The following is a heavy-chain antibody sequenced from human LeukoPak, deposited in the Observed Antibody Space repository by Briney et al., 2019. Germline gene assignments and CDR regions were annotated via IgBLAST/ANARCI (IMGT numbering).Heavy chain of an antibody. CDR3: ARGRWDVRFGN. V-gene: IGHV4-34*01. CDR2: VNHSGTI. Sequence: PSETLSLTCAVYGASFSGYYWSWIRQSPGKGLEWIGEVNHSGTINYNPSLKSRVTISVDTSKNQFSLKLNSVTAADTATFYCARGRWDVRFGNWGQGTPATVSS. CDR1: GASFSGYY. J-gene: IGHJ4*02. D-gene: IGHD3-16*01.